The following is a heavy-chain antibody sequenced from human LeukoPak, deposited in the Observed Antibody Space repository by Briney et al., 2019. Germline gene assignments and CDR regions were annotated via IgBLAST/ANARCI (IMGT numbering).Heavy chain of an antibody. CDR2: ISDSSIDV. Sequence: GGSLRLSCAASGFTFSGYSMNWVRQAPGKGLEWVSSISDSSIDVYYADSVKGRFTISRDNAKNSLYLQMNSLSIEDTAVYYCARGSRDYLFYHMDVWGKGTTVTVSS. CDR1: GFTFSGYS. D-gene: IGHD3-16*01. J-gene: IGHJ6*03. V-gene: IGHV3-21*01. CDR3: ARGSRDYLFYHMDV.